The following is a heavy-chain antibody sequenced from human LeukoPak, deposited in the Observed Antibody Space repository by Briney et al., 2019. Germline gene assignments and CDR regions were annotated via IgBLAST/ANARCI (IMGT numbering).Heavy chain of an antibody. CDR3: ARTGPTMVRGAYPALANNWFDP. V-gene: IGHV1-3*01. Sequence: ASVKVSCKASGYTFTSYAMHWVRQAPGQRLEWMGWINAGNGNTKYSQKFQGRVTITRDTSASIAYMELSSLRSEDTAVYYCARTGPTMVRGAYPALANNWFDPWGQGTLVTVSS. CDR1: GYTFTSYA. J-gene: IGHJ5*02. D-gene: IGHD3-10*01. CDR2: INAGNGNT.